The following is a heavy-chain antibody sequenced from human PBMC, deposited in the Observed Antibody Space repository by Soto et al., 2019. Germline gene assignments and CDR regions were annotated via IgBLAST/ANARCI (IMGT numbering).Heavy chain of an antibody. CDR3: ARDRYLEPRDAFDI. CDR2: IIPIFGTA. D-gene: IGHD1-20*01. J-gene: IGHJ3*02. Sequence: SVKVSCKASGGTFSSYAISWVRQAPGQGLEWMGGIIPIFGTANYAQKFQGRVTITADKSTSTAYMELSSLRSEDTAVYYCARDRYLEPRDAFDIWGQGTMVTVSS. V-gene: IGHV1-69*06. CDR1: GGTFSSYA.